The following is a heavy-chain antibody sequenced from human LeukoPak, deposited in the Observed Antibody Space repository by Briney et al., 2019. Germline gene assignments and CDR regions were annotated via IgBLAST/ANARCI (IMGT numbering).Heavy chain of an antibody. J-gene: IGHJ5*02. V-gene: IGHV1-8*01. CDR3: ARDGRVSGWYNWFDP. D-gene: IGHD6-19*01. CDR1: GYTFTSYD. CDR2: MNPNSGNT. Sequence: ASVKVSCKASGYTFTSYDINWMRQATGQGLEWMGWMNPNSGNTGYAQKFQGRVTMTRNTSISTAYMELSSLRSEDTAVYYCARDGRVSGWYNWFDPWGQGTLVTVSS.